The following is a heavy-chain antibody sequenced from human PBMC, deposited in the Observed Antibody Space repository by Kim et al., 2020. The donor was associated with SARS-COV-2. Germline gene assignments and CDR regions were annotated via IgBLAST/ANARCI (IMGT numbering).Heavy chain of an antibody. CDR3: ARVPDYGDYADAFDI. CDR1: GYTFTSYA. CDR2: INAGNGNT. J-gene: IGHJ3*02. Sequence: ASVKVSCKASGYTFTSYAMHWVRQAPGQRLEWMGWINAGNGNTKYSQKFQGRVTITRDTSASTAYMELSSLRSEDTAVYYCARVPDYGDYADAFDIWGQGTMVTVSS. D-gene: IGHD4-17*01. V-gene: IGHV1-3*01.